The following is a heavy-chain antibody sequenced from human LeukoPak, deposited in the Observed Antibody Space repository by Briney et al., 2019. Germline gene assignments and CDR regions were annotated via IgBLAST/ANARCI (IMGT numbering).Heavy chain of an antibody. CDR1: GVTFSSNY. J-gene: IGHJ4*02. D-gene: IGHD3-22*01. Sequence: GGSLRLSCAASGVTFSSNYMSWVRQAPGKGLEWVSVIYSSGSTYYDASVKSRFTISIDNSKNTMSLQLNSRRAADTAVYYCAREGQRYESSGYDPYYFAYWGQGTLVTVSS. CDR2: IYSSGST. CDR3: AREGQRYESSGYDPYYFAY. V-gene: IGHV3-66*03.